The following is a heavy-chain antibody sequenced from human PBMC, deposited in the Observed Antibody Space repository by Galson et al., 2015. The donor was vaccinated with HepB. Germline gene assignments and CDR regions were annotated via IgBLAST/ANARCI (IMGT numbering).Heavy chain of an antibody. V-gene: IGHV3-23*01. Sequence: SLRLSCAASGFTFSTYSMTWVRQAPGKGLECVAAISRAGDTSDYAESVKGRFTVSRDSSKRTLYLQMNGLRAEDTARYYCVRGTTAPDYWSQGTLVTVSS. J-gene: IGHJ4*02. CDR3: VRGTTAPDY. CDR1: GFTFSTYS. D-gene: IGHD2/OR15-2a*01. CDR2: ISRAGDTS.